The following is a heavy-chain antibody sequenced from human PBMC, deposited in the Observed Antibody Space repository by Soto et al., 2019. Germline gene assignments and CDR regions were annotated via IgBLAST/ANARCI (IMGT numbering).Heavy chain of an antibody. D-gene: IGHD1-1*01. Sequence: QVQLVESGGGVVQPGRSLRLSCAASGFTFSSYAMHWVRQAPGKGLEWVAVIAYDGRNKYYADSVKGRFTISRDNSKNTLYLHMNSLRIEDTAVYYCVRELERVFDYWGQGTLVTVSS. J-gene: IGHJ4*02. CDR2: IAYDGRNK. V-gene: IGHV3-30*04. CDR3: VRELERVFDY. CDR1: GFTFSSYA.